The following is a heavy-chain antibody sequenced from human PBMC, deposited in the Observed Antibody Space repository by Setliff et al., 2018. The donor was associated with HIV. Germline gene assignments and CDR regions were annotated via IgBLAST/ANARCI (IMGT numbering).Heavy chain of an antibody. CDR1: GYTFTDYT. CDR3: ARGRLRNYFDY. V-gene: IGHV1-3*01. D-gene: IGHD2-8*01. Sequence: VKVSCTASGYTFTDYTIHWVRQAPGQRLEWMGWINAGNGNTKYSQKFQGRVSITRDTSASKAYLELSSLRSEDTAVYYCARGRLRNYFDYWGQGTLVTVSS. CDR2: INAGNGNT. J-gene: IGHJ4*02.